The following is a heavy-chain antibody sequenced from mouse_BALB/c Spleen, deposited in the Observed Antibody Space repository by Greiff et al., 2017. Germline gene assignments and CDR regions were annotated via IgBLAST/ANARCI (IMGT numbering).Heavy chain of an antibody. CDR3: NAWLTGSDY. CDR2: IDPENGDT. D-gene: IGHD4-1*01. J-gene: IGHJ2*01. CDR1: GFNIKDYY. V-gene: IGHV14-4*02. Sequence: VHVKQSGAELVRSGASVKLSCTASGFNIKDYYMHWVKQRPEQGLEWIGWIDPENGDTEYAPKFQGKATMTADTSSNTAYLQLSSLTSEDTAVYYGNAWLTGSDYWGQGTTLTVSS.